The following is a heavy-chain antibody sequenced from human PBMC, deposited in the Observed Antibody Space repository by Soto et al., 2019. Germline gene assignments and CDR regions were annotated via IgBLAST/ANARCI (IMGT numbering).Heavy chain of an antibody. CDR1: GFTFSSYA. CDR3: ARVSSVVPAYYGMDV. J-gene: IGHJ6*02. V-gene: IGHV3-30-3*01. Sequence: QVQLVESGGGVVQPGRSLRLSCAASGFTFSSYAMHWVRQAPGKGLEWVAVISYDGSNKYYADSVKGRFTISRDNSKNTLYLQMNSLRAEDTAVYYCARVSSVVPAYYGMDVWGQGTTVTVSS. CDR2: ISYDGSNK. D-gene: IGHD2-2*01.